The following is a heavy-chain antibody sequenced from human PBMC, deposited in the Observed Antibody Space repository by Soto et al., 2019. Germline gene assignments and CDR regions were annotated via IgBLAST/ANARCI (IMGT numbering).Heavy chain of an antibody. Sequence: PSETLSLTCTVSGGSISSYYWSWIRQPPGKGLEWIGYIYYSGSTNYNPSLKSRVTISVDTSKNQFSLKLSSVTAADTAVYYCARDRNFAVDVLRYFDWSEGFDPWGQGTLVTVSS. CDR2: IYYSGST. CDR3: ARDRNFAVDVLRYFDWSEGFDP. V-gene: IGHV4-59*01. CDR1: GGSISSYY. J-gene: IGHJ5*02. D-gene: IGHD3-9*01.